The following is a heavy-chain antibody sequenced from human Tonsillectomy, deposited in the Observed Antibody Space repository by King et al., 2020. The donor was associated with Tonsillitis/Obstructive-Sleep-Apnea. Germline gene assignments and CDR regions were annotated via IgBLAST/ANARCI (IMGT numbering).Heavy chain of an antibody. J-gene: IGHJ5*02. CDR2: INHSGST. Sequence: VQLQQWGAGLLKPSETLSLTCAVYVGSFSGYYWSWIRQPPGKGLEWMGEINHSGSTNYNPSLKSIVTMSVATSKNQFSLKLSSVTAADTAVYYCARDYCSSTSCYNWFDLWGQGTLVTVSS. V-gene: IGHV4-34*01. CDR3: ARDYCSSTSCYNWFDL. CDR1: VGSFSGYY. D-gene: IGHD2-2*01.